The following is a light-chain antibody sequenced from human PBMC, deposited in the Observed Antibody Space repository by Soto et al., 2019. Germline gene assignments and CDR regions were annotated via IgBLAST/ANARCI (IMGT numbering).Light chain of an antibody. V-gene: IGLV2-23*01. J-gene: IGLJ2*01. CDR2: EGT. CDR3: CSYAGLNTLL. CDR1: SSDVGSYNL. Sequence: QSVLTQPASVSGSPGQSITISCTGTSSDVGSYNLVSWYQQYPGKAPKLMIYEGTKRPSGVSNHFSGSKSGNTASLTISGLQAEDEADYYCCSYAGLNTLLFGGGTKVTVL.